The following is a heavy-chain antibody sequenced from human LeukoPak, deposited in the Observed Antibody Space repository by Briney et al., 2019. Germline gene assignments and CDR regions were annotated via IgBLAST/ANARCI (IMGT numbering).Heavy chain of an antibody. CDR3: ARVKRYYDILTGYTPKYYFDY. Sequence: PSETLSLTCGVSGGSIRSTNWWSWIRQPPGKGLEWIGYIYYSGSTNYNPSLKSRVTISVDTSKNQFSLKLSSVTAADTAVYYCARVKRYYDILTGYTPKYYFDYWGQGTLVTVSS. CDR2: IYYSGST. V-gene: IGHV4-59*01. J-gene: IGHJ4*02. CDR1: GGSIRSTNW. D-gene: IGHD3-9*01.